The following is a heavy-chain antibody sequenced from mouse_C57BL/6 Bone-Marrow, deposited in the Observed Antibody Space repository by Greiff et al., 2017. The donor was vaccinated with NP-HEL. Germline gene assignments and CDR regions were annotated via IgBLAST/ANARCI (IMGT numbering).Heavy chain of an antibody. D-gene: IGHD1-1*01. CDR1: GYTFTSYW. CDR3: ARPSTVVAPHYFDY. CDR2: IYPGSGST. V-gene: IGHV1-55*01. J-gene: IGHJ2*01. Sequence: QVQLQQPGAELVKPGASVKMSCKASGYTFTSYWITWVKQRPGQGLEWIGDIYPGSGSTNYNENFKSKAPLTADTSSSTAYMQLSSLTSEDSAVYYCARPSTVVAPHYFDYWGQGTTLTVSS.